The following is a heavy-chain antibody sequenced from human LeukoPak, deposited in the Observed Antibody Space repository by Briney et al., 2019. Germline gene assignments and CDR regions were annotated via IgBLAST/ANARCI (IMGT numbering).Heavy chain of an antibody. V-gene: IGHV3-53*01. Sequence: PGGSLRLSCAASGFTVSSNYMSWVRQAPGKGLEWVSVIYSGGSTYYADSVKGRFTISRDNSRSSVYLQMNSLGAEDTAIYYCAKDLLGYSRPIDSWGQGTLVTVSS. CDR3: AKDLLGYSRPIDS. J-gene: IGHJ4*02. D-gene: IGHD2-15*01. CDR2: IYSGGST. CDR1: GFTVSSNY.